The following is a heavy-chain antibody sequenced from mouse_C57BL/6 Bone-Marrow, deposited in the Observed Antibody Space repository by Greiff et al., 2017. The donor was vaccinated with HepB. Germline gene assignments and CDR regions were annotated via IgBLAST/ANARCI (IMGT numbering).Heavy chain of an antibody. D-gene: IGHD1-1*01. CDR3: AREGEYIITTVVVFDY. Sequence: QVQLQQSGAELARPGASVKLSCKASGYTFTSYGISWVKQRTGQGLEWIGEIYPRSGNTYYNEKFKGKATLTADKSSSTAYMELSSLTSEDSAVYFFAREGEYIITTVVVFDYWGQGTTLTVSS. V-gene: IGHV1-81*01. CDR1: GYTFTSYG. J-gene: IGHJ2*01. CDR2: IYPRSGNT.